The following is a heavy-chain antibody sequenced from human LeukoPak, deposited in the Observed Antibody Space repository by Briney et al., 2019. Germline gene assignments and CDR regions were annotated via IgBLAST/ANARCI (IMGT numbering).Heavy chain of an antibody. Sequence: GGSLRLSCAASGFTFSSYGMHWVRQAPGKGLEWVAVIWYDGSNKYYADSVKGRFTISRGNSKNTLYLQMNSLRAEDTAVYYCARSDYGDYHDYWGQGTLVTVSS. CDR2: IWYDGSNK. D-gene: IGHD4-17*01. CDR1: GFTFSSYG. V-gene: IGHV3-33*01. CDR3: ARSDYGDYHDY. J-gene: IGHJ4*02.